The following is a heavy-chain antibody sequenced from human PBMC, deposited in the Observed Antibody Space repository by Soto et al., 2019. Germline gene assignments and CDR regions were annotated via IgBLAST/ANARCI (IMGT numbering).Heavy chain of an antibody. Sequence: QVQLVESGGGVVQPGRSLRLSCAASGVPFSTTGMHWVRQAPGKGLEWVAMISHDGGAKYYADSVKGRFTISRDDSKNTLYLQMNSLRPEDTAVYYCAKDLYSSGWYNYFDPWGQGTLVTVSS. CDR1: GVPFSTTG. D-gene: IGHD6-19*01. CDR3: AKDLYSSGWYNYFDP. CDR2: ISHDGGAK. J-gene: IGHJ5*02. V-gene: IGHV3-30*18.